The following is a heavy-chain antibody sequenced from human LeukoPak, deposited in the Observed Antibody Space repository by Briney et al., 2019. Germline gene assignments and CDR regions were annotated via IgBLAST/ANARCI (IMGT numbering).Heavy chain of an antibody. Sequence: SVKVSCTASGGTFSSYAISWVRQAPGQGLEWMGGIIPIFGTANYAQKFQGRVTITADESTSTAYMELSSLRSEDTAVYYCARGRTQDLRYFDWLLDYWGQGTLVTVSS. V-gene: IGHV1-69*13. CDR1: GGTFSSYA. D-gene: IGHD3-9*01. CDR3: ARGRTQDLRYFDWLLDY. CDR2: IIPIFGTA. J-gene: IGHJ4*02.